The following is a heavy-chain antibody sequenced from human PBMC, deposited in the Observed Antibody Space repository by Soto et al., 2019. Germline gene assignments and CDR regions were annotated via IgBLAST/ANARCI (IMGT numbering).Heavy chain of an antibody. Sequence: EVQLVESGGGLVKPGGSLRLSCAASGFTFSYYSMNWVRQAPGKGLERVSSIRGSSGYIYYADSVKGRFTISRDNAKNSLYLQMNXXXXXXXXXXXXXXXXXQLAKDWYFXL. CDR2: IRGSSGYI. J-gene: IGHJ2*01. CDR1: GFTFSYYS. CDR3: XXXXXQLAKDWYFXL. V-gene: IGHV3-21*01. D-gene: IGHD6-13*01.